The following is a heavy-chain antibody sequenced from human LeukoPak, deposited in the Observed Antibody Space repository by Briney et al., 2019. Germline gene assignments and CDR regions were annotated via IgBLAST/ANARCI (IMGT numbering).Heavy chain of an antibody. CDR3: ARVEYSYGCVDY. CDR2: INRNGEGT. CDR1: GYNFTGYY. Sequence: GASVKVSCKDSGYNFTGYYIHRVRQAPGQGLKRTGWINRNGEGTNYAQKFQGRVNMTRDTSISTAYMELSRLRSDDTAVYYCARVEYSYGCVDYWGQGTLVTVSS. V-gene: IGHV1-2*02. D-gene: IGHD5-18*01. J-gene: IGHJ4*02.